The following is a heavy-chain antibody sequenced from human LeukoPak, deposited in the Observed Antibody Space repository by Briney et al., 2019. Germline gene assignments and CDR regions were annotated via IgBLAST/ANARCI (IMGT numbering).Heavy chain of an antibody. CDR3: ARDLEGLVATILNY. V-gene: IGHV1-2*02. D-gene: IGHD5-12*01. CDR2: INPNSGGT. Sequence: GASVTVSCKASGYTFTGYYMHWVRQAPGQGLEWMGWINPNSGGTNYAQKFQGRVTMTRDTSISTAYMELSRLRSDDTAVYYCARDLEGLVATILNYWGQGTLVTVSS. CDR1: GYTFTGYY. J-gene: IGHJ4*02.